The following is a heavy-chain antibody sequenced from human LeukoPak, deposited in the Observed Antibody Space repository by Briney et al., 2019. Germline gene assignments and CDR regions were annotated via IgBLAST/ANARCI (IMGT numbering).Heavy chain of an antibody. Sequence: GGTLRLSCAASGFTFSSYGMHWVRQAPGKGLEGVAFIRYDGSNKYYADSVKGRFTISRDNSKHTLYLQMNTPRAEDTAVYYCAKDPYSGSPNWFDPWGQGTLITVSS. CDR3: AKDPYSGSPNWFDP. J-gene: IGHJ5*02. CDR2: IRYDGSNK. CDR1: GFTFSSYG. V-gene: IGHV3-30*02. D-gene: IGHD1-26*01.